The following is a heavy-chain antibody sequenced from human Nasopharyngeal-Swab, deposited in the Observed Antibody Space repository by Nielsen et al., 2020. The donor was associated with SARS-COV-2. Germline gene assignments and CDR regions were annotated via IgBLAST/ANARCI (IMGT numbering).Heavy chain of an antibody. V-gene: IGHV4-39*07. CDR3: ARAYGDYHY. CDR1: GGSISSSSYY. Sequence: SETLSLTCTVSGGSISSSSYYWGWIRQPPGKGLEWIGNINYSGNTFYNPSLKSRVTISVDTSKNQFSLKLSSVTAADTAVYYCARAYGDYHYWGQGTLVTVSS. D-gene: IGHD4-17*01. CDR2: INYSGNT. J-gene: IGHJ4*02.